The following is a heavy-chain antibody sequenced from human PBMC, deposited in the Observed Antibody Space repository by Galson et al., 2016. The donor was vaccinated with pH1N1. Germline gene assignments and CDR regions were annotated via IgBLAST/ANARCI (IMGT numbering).Heavy chain of an antibody. Sequence: TLSLTCTVSGGSIRSGDYYWSWIRQHPGKGLEWIGYIYSRGGAYYNPSLNGRAAISLDTSKNEISLNLNSVTAADTALYFCARTDYGDYYYYGLGIWGQGTTVIVSS. J-gene: IGHJ6*02. CDR3: ARTDYGDYYYYGLGI. D-gene: IGHD4-17*01. CDR2: IYSRGGA. V-gene: IGHV4-31*03. CDR1: GGSIRSGDYY.